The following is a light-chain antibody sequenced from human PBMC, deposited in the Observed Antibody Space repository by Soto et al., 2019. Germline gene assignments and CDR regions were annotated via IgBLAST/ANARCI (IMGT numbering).Light chain of an antibody. CDR3: SSYTSSSTYWV. CDR1: SSDVGGYNY. V-gene: IGLV2-14*01. J-gene: IGLJ3*02. CDR2: DVS. Sequence: TQPASVSGSPGQSITISCTGTSSDVGGYNYVSWYQQHPGKAPKLMIYDVSNRPSGVSNRFSGSKSGNTASLTISGLQAEDEADYYCSSYTSSSTYWVFGGGTKLTVL.